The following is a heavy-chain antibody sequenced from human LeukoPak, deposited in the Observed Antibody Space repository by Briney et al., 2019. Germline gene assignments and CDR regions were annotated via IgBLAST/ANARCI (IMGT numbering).Heavy chain of an antibody. CDR2: INPNSGGT. CDR3: ARNSWELPDY. V-gene: IGHV1-2*06. D-gene: IGHD1-26*01. J-gene: IGHJ4*02. Sequence: ASVKVSCKASGYTFTGYYMHWVQQAPGQGLEWMGRINPNSGGTNYAQKFQGRVTMTRGTSISTAYMELSRLRSDDTPVYYCARNSWELPDYWGQGTLVTVSS. CDR1: GYTFTGYY.